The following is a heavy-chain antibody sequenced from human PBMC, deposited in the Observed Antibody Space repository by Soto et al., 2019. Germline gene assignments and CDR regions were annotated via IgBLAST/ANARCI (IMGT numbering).Heavy chain of an antibody. CDR3: AKESLPYSSVSDA. Sequence: GGSLRLSCEASGFTFSNYGMHWVRQAPGKGLEWVALILYDGSDKFYADSVKGRFTISRDNPKNILYLQMNGLRDEDTAVYYCAKESLPYSSVSDAWGRGTLVTVSS. D-gene: IGHD6-19*01. J-gene: IGHJ5*02. V-gene: IGHV3-30*18. CDR2: ILYDGSDK. CDR1: GFTFSNYG.